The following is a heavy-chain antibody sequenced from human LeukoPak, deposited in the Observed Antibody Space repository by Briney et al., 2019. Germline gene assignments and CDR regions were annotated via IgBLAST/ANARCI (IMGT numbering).Heavy chain of an antibody. CDR3: ARDTADAFDI. Sequence: ASVKVSCKASGYTFTNYAINWVRQAPGQGLEWMGWISAYNGNTNYAQKLQDRVTMTTDTSTSTAYMDLRSLKSDDTAVYYCARDTADAFDIWGQGTMVTVSS. V-gene: IGHV1-18*01. D-gene: IGHD5-18*01. CDR1: GYTFTNYA. CDR2: ISAYNGNT. J-gene: IGHJ3*02.